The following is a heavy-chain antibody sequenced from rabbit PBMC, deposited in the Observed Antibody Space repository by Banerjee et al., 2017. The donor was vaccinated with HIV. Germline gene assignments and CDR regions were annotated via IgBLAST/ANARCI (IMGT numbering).Heavy chain of an antibody. CDR2: IYAGSGNT. Sequence: QEQLEESGGDLVKPEGSLTLTCTASGFDFSSNAMCWVRQAPGKGLEWIACIYAGSGNTYYANWAKGRFTISKPSSTRVTLQLNSLTAADTATYFCARDLAGVIGWNFNLWGPGTLVTVS. CDR1: GFDFSSNA. CDR3: ARDLAGVIGWNFNL. J-gene: IGHJ4*01. V-gene: IGHV1S45*01. D-gene: IGHD4-1*01.